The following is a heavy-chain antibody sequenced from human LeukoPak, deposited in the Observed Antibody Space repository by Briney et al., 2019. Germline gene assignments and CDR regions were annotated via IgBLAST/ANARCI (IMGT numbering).Heavy chain of an antibody. V-gene: IGHV3-74*01. Sequence: PGGSLRLSCAASGFTFSSYWMHWVRQAPGKGLGWVSRINSDGSSTSYADSVKGRFTISRDNAKNTLYLQMNRLRAEDTAVYYCARVYGSYYHFDYWGQGTLVTVSS. J-gene: IGHJ4*02. CDR2: INSDGSST. CDR3: ARVYGSYYHFDY. CDR1: GFTFSSYW. D-gene: IGHD1-26*01.